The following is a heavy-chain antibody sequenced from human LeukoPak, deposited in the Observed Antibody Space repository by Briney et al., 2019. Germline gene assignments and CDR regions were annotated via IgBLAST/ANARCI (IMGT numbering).Heavy chain of an antibody. Sequence: SETLSLTCAVYGDSFNDHYWNWIRQPPGKGLEWIGEINHLGGTNYNPSLKSRVTISVDTSKNQFSLKLSSVTAADTAVYYCARGGSYGSGTPAFDYWGQGTLVTVSS. CDR1: GDSFNDHY. CDR3: ARGGSYGSGTPAFDY. V-gene: IGHV4-34*01. J-gene: IGHJ4*02. CDR2: INHLGGT. D-gene: IGHD3-10*01.